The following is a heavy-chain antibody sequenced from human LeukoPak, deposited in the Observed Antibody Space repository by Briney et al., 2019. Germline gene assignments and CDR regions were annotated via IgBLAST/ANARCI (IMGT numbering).Heavy chain of an antibody. D-gene: IGHD1-26*01. CDR1: RFTFSRYG. Sequence: GGSLRLSCAASRFTFSRYGMHWVRQAPGKGLEWVAFIRYDGSNKHYADSVKGRFTISRDNSKNTLYLQMNSLRAEDTAVYYCARETGAIDYWGQGTLVTVSS. CDR2: IRYDGSNK. CDR3: ARETGAIDY. J-gene: IGHJ4*02. V-gene: IGHV3-30*02.